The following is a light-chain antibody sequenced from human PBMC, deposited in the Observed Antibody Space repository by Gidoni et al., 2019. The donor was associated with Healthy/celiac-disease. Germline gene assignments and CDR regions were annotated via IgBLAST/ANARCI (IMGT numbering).Light chain of an antibody. CDR2: AAS. J-gene: IGKJ4*01. CDR3: QQSYSTPLT. Sequence: DIQMTQSPSSLSASVGDRATITCRASQSISSYLNWYQQKPGKAPKLLIYAASSLQSGVPSRFSGSGSGTDFTLTISSLQPEDFATYYCQQSYSTPLTFXGXTKVXIK. CDR1: QSISSY. V-gene: IGKV1-39*01.